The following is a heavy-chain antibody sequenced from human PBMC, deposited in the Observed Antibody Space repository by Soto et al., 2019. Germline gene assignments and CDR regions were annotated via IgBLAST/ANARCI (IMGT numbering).Heavy chain of an antibody. CDR3: ARPTYCGMDV. J-gene: IGHJ6*02. CDR2: TRNKANSYTT. D-gene: IGHD1-26*01. Sequence: EVQLVESGGGLVQPGGSLRLSCAASGFTFSDHYMDWVRQAPGKGLEWVGRTRNKANSYTTEYAASVKGRFTISRDYSKNSLYPQMNSMKTGDRVVYYCARPTYCGMDVWGQGTTVTVSS. CDR1: GFTFSDHY. V-gene: IGHV3-72*01.